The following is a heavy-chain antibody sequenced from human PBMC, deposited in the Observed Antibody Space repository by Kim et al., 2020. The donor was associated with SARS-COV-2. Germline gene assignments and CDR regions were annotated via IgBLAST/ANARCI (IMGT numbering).Heavy chain of an antibody. V-gene: IGHV4-59*01. D-gene: IGHD3-9*01. J-gene: IGHJ4*02. Sequence: SQTLSLTCTVSGGSISSYYWSWIRQPPGKGLEWSGYIYYSGSTNYNPSLKSRVNISVDTSKNQFSLKLSSVTAADTAVYYCARRHYDILTGYYSFDYWGQGTLVTVSS. CDR1: GGSISSYY. CDR3: ARRHYDILTGYYSFDY. CDR2: IYYSGST.